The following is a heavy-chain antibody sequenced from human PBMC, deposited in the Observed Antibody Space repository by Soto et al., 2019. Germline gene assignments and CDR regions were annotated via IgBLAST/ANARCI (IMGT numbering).Heavy chain of an antibody. CDR2: ISGSGGST. D-gene: IGHD1-26*01. V-gene: IGHV3-23*01. J-gene: IGHJ4*02. CDR1: GITFRNYA. CDR3: AKDPEWELPKYYFGY. Sequence: EVQLLESGGGLVQPGGSLRLSCAASGITFRNYAMSWVRQAPGKGLEWVSTISGSGGSTYYADSVKGRFTISRDNSKNTLYLQMNSLRAEDTAVYYCAKDPEWELPKYYFGYWGQGTLVTVSS.